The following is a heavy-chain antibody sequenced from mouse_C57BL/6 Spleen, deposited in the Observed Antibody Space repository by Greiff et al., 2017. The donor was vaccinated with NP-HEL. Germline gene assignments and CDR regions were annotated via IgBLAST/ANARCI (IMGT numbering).Heavy chain of an antibody. Sequence: VQLKESEGGLVQPGSSMKLSCTASGFTFSDYYMAWVRQVPEKGLEWVANINYDGSSTYYLDSLKSRFIISRDNAKNILYLQMSSLKSEDTATYYCARAQLPYFDYWGQGTTLTVSS. CDR2: INYDGSST. CDR3: ARAQLPYFDY. J-gene: IGHJ2*01. V-gene: IGHV5-16*01. D-gene: IGHD1-1*01. CDR1: GFTFSDYY.